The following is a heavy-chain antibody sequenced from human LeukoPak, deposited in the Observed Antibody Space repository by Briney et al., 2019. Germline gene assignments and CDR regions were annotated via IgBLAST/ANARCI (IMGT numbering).Heavy chain of an antibody. V-gene: IGHV1-46*01. J-gene: IGHJ4*02. CDR1: GYTFTNYF. CDR2: INPSGGST. Sequence: GASVKVSCKTSGYTFTNYFIHWVRQAPGQGLEWMGIINPSGGSTTFSPKFQGRITLTRDTSTNTVYLDLSSLRSEGTAVYYCARDGDYHGNSVHFDYWGQGTQVTVSS. D-gene: IGHD4-23*01. CDR3: ARDGDYHGNSVHFDY.